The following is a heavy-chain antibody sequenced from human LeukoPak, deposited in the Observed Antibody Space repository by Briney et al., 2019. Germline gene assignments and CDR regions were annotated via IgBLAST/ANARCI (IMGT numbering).Heavy chain of an antibody. Sequence: PGGSLRLSCAASGFTFSSYSMNWVRQAPGKGLEWVSYISSSSSTIYYADSVKGRFTISRDNAKNSLYLQMNSLRAEDTAVYYCARGTKYSSSSYYYYMDVWGKGTTVTVSS. D-gene: IGHD6-6*01. CDR3: ARGTKYSSSSYYYYMDV. CDR2: ISSSSSTI. V-gene: IGHV3-48*01. CDR1: GFTFSSYS. J-gene: IGHJ6*03.